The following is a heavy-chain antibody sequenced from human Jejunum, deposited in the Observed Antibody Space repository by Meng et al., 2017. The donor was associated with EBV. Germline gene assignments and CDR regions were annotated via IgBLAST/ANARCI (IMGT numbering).Heavy chain of an antibody. V-gene: IGHV4-34*01. D-gene: IGHD2-8*02. CDR1: GGSFSDYY. Sequence: QAKVPQWGAGPLRPSETLSLTCAVYGGSFSDYYWSWIRQPPGKGLEWIGEIDHSGRTNYNPSLKSRVTLSLLTSKDHFSLRLSSVTAADTAVYYCATFNCTVGTCSFDSWGQGTLVTVSS. J-gene: IGHJ4*02. CDR2: IDHSGRT. CDR3: ATFNCTVGTCSFDS.